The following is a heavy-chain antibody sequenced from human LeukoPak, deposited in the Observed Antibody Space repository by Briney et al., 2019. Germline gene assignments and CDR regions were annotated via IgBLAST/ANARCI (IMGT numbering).Heavy chain of an antibody. CDR2: IYYSGST. CDR1: GGSISSGGYY. Sequence: PSQTLSLTCTVSGGSISSGGYYWSWIRQHPGKGLEWIGYIYYSGSTYYNPSLKSRVTISVDTSKNQFSLKLSSVTAADTAVYYCARHKVKSDFWSGSKDPFIDYWGQGTLVTVSS. CDR3: ARHKVKSDFWSGSKDPFIDY. D-gene: IGHD3-3*01. V-gene: IGHV4-31*03. J-gene: IGHJ4*02.